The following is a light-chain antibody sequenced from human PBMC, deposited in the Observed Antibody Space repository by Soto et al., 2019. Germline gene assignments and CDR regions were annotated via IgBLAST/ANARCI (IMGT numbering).Light chain of an antibody. CDR1: QSISTF. CDR2: DAS. CDR3: QQSHSAVWT. J-gene: IGKJ1*01. Sequence: DIRLTQSPSSLSASLGDRVTITCRASQSISTFLSWYQHRRGEAPRLLIYDASSLQSGVPARFSGGGSGTEFTLTISSQQPEDLATYYCQQSHSAVWTFGQGTKVEI. V-gene: IGKV1-39*01.